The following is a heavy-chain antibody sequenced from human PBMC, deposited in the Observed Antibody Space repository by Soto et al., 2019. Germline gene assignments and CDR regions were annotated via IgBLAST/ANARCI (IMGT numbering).Heavy chain of an antibody. CDR3: AKDRLRVTMVRGVIFVGWFDP. D-gene: IGHD3-10*01. Sequence: GGSLRLSCAASGFTFSSYAMSWVRQAPGKGLEWVSAISGSGGSTHYADSVKGRFTISRDNSKNTLYLQMNSLRAEDTAVYYCAKDRLRVTMVRGVIFVGWFDPWGQGTLVTVSS. J-gene: IGHJ5*02. CDR1: GFTFSSYA. CDR2: ISGSGGST. V-gene: IGHV3-23*01.